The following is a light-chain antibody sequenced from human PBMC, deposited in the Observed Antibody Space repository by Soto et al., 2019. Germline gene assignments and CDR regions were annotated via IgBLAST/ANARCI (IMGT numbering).Light chain of an antibody. CDR2: DVS. Sequence: QSVLTQPASVSGSPGQSITISCAGTSTDIGIYNYVSWYQQHPSRVPKLIIFDVSNRPSGVPDRFSGSKSGNTASLTISGLQAEDEADYYCSSYTGISTVVFGGGTKVTVL. J-gene: IGLJ2*01. CDR1: STDIGIYNY. CDR3: SSYTGISTVV. V-gene: IGLV2-14*03.